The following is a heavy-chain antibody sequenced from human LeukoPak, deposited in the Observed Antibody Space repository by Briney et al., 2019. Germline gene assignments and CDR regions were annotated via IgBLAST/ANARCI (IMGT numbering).Heavy chain of an antibody. CDR2: IKEDGGEI. V-gene: IGHV3-7*04. D-gene: IGHD2-15*01. CDR1: GITFSRSW. CDR3: ARDRGGRSGLDD. J-gene: IGHJ4*02. Sequence: GGSLRLSCAASGITFSRSWMSWVRQAPGKGLEWVAFIKEDGGEISYVDSVKGRFTISRDNAENFLYLQMSSLRAEDTAVYYCARDRGGRSGLDDWGQGTLVIVSS.